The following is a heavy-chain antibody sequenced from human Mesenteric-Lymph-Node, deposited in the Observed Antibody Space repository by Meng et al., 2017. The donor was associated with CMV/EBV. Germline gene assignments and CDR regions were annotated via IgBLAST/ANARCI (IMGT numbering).Heavy chain of an antibody. CDR1: GYTFTGYY. CDR3: ARDHRAYSSSWIDY. V-gene: IGHV1-2*06. D-gene: IGHD6-13*01. CDR2: INPNSGGT. Sequence: KASGYTFTGYYMHWVRQAPGQGLEWMGRINPNSGGTNYAQKFQGRVTMTRDTSISTAYMELSRLRSDDTAVYYCARDHRAYSSSWIDYWGQGTLVTVSS. J-gene: IGHJ4*02.